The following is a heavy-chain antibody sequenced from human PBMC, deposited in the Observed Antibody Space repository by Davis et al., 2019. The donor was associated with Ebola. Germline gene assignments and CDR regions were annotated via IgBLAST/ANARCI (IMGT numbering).Heavy chain of an antibody. CDR1: GFTFSRSW. CDR3: ARDVNDYVWGSYRYNWFDP. D-gene: IGHD3-16*02. J-gene: IGHJ5*02. V-gene: IGHV3-33*08. CDR2: IWYDGSNK. Sequence: GESLKISCLASGFTFSRSWMHWVRQAPGKGLEWVAVIWYDGSNKYYADSVKGRFTISRDNSKNTLYLQMNSLRAEDTAVYYCARDVNDYVWGSYRYNWFDPWGQGTLVTVSS.